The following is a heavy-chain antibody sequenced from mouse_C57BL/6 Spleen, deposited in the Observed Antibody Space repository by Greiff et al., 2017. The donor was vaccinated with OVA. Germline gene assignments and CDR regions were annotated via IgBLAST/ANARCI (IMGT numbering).Heavy chain of an antibody. Sequence: VQLQQPGAELVKPGASGKMSCKASGYTFTSYWITWVKQRPGQGLEWIGDIYPGSGSPNYNEKYKSKATLTVDTSSSTAYMQLSSLTSEDSAVYYCARSVYDGYLWYFDVWGTGTTVTVSS. CDR1: GYTFTSYW. V-gene: IGHV1-55*01. CDR2: IYPGSGSP. D-gene: IGHD2-3*01. J-gene: IGHJ1*03. CDR3: ARSVYDGYLWYFDV.